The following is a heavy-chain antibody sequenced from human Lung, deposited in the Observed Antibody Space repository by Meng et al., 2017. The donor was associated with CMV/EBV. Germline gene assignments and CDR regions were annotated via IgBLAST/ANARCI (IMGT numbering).Heavy chain of an antibody. J-gene: IGHJ4*02. D-gene: IGHD3-16*01. CDR2: IRHDGTTK. CDR1: GFSFDNHG. CDR3: AKDLLLFGGANAYFDS. Sequence: GGSLRLSCAASGFSFDNHGMHWVRQTPGKGLEWVAFIRHDGTTKFYGDSVKGRFTISRDNSKNTVYLQMNRLRPEETAVYYCAKDLLLFGGANAYFDSWGQGXLVTVSS. V-gene: IGHV3-30*02.